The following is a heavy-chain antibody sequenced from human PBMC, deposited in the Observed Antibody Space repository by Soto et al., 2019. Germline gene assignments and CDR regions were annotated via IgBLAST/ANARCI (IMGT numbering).Heavy chain of an antibody. V-gene: IGHV1-46*01. CDR1: GYTFTSYY. CDR2: INPSGGST. CDR3: ARVSGKTYYDF. Sequence: ASVKVSCKASGYTFTSYYMHWVRQAPGQGLEWMGIINPSGGSTSYAQKFQGRVTMTGDTSTSTVYMELSSLRSEDTAVYYCARVSGKTYYDFWGQGTLVTVSS. J-gene: IGHJ4*02. D-gene: IGHD3-3*01.